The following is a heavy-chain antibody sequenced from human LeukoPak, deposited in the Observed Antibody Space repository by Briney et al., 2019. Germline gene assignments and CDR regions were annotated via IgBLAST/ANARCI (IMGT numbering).Heavy chain of an antibody. Sequence: SETLSLTCAVYGGSFSGYYWSWIRQPPGKGLEWIGEINHSGSTNYNPSLKSRVTISVDTSKNQFSLKLNSVTPADTAVYYCATLTGGDDAFDIWGQGTMVTVSS. CDR2: INHSGST. CDR1: GGSFSGYY. J-gene: IGHJ3*02. CDR3: ATLTGGDDAFDI. D-gene: IGHD4-23*01. V-gene: IGHV4-34*01.